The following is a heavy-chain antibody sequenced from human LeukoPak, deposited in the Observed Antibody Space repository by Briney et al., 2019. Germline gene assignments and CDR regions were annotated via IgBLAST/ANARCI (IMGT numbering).Heavy chain of an antibody. V-gene: IGHV3-21*06. CDR3: ARGSLEFEY. CDR1: GFTFSSYS. CDR2: ISSSSSYI. J-gene: IGHJ4*02. D-gene: IGHD1-1*01. Sequence: GGSLRLSCAASGFTFSSYSMNWVRQAPGKGLEWVSSISSSSSYIYYADSVTGRFTISRDTSKNMVYLQMTSLRPEDTAVYYCARGSLEFEYWGQGALVTVSS.